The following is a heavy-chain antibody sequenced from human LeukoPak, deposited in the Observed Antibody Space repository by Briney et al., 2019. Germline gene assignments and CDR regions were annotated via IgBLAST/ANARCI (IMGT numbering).Heavy chain of an antibody. CDR3: ANTPLLKPGATLF. CDR1: GFSFGSFW. V-gene: IGHV3-74*01. Sequence: PGGSLRLSCVGSGFSFGSFWMHWVRQAPGKGLVWVSRITSDGSTTSYADSVKGRFTISRDNARNTLYLQMNSLRAEDTAVYYCANTPLLKPGATLFWGQGTLVTVSS. J-gene: IGHJ4*02. CDR2: ITSDGSTT. D-gene: IGHD3-10*01.